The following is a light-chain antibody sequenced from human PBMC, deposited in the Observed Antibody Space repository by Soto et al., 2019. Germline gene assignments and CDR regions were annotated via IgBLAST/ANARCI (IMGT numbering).Light chain of an antibody. Sequence: DIQLTQSPSSLSASLGDRVTITCRASQDITKSLNWYQQRPGKAPKLLIHGASSLETGVPSRFSGYGSGTYFTFTISSLQPEDVATYYYQQYHNLLYTFGQGTVLEIK. CDR3: QQYHNLLYT. V-gene: IGKV1-33*01. CDR1: QDITKS. CDR2: GAS. J-gene: IGKJ2*01.